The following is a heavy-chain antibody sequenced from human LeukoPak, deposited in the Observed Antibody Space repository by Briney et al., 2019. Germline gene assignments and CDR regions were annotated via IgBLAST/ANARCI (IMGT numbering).Heavy chain of an antibody. D-gene: IGHD4-17*01. V-gene: IGHV1-69*06. Sequence: SVKFSCKASGGTFSSYAISWVRQAPVQGLEWMGGIIPIFGTANYAQKFQGRVTITADKSTSTAYMQLSSLRSEDTAVYYCARESSSYGDYVAYAFDIWGQGKMVTVSS. CDR2: IIPIFGTA. J-gene: IGHJ3*02. CDR3: ARESSSYGDYVAYAFDI. CDR1: GGTFSSYA.